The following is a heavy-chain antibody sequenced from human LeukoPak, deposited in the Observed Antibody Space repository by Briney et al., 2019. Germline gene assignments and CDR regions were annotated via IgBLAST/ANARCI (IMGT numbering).Heavy chain of an antibody. J-gene: IGHJ4*02. CDR3: ASEYSSSWTTDY. CDR1: GGTFSSYA. V-gene: IGHV1-69*06. D-gene: IGHD6-13*01. Sequence: SVKVSCKASGGTFSSYAISWVRQAPGQGLEWMGGIIPIFGTANYAQKFQGRVTITADKSTSTAYMELSSLRSEDTAVYYCASEYSSSWTTDYWGQGTLVSVSS. CDR2: IIPIFGTA.